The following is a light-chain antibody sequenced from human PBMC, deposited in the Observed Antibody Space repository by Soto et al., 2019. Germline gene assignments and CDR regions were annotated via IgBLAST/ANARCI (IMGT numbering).Light chain of an antibody. CDR3: SSYTSSSTLE. CDR2: ANT. CDR1: SSNIGPTYD. J-gene: IGLJ1*01. V-gene: IGLV1-40*01. Sequence: QSVLTQPPSVSGAPGQRVTISCTGSSSNIGPTYDVHWYQQLPGTAPKLLIYANTNRPSGVPDRFSGSKSGTSASLAITGLQAEDEADYYCSSYTSSSTLEFGTGTKVTVL.